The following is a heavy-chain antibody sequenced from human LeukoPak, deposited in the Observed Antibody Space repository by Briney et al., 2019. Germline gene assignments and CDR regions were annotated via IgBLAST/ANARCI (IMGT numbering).Heavy chain of an antibody. D-gene: IGHD6-19*01. V-gene: IGHV3-23*01. CDR3: AKSRGVAGFDY. CDR1: GFTFSNYA. CDR2: ISGSGDST. J-gene: IGHJ4*02. Sequence: GGSLRLSCAASGFTFSNYAMSWVRQAPGKGLEWVSAISGSGDSTYYADSVKGRFTISRDNSKNTLYLQMNSLRAEDTAVYYCAKSRGVAGFDYWGQGTLVAVSS.